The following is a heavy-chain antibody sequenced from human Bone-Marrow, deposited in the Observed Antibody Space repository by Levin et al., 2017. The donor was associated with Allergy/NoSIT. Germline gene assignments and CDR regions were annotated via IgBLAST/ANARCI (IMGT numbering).Heavy chain of an antibody. CDR3: ARDRDFYFDN. CDR2: MSHDGNFQ. D-gene: IGHD3-3*01. J-gene: IGHJ4*02. Sequence: LSLPCAASGFILRDFGMHWVRQAPGKGLEWVAVMSHDGNFQYYADSVRGRFTVSKDLSKNTLSLQMNSLTAQDTAVYYCARDRDFYFDNWGQGTLVTVSS. CDR1: GFILRDFG. V-gene: IGHV3-33*01.